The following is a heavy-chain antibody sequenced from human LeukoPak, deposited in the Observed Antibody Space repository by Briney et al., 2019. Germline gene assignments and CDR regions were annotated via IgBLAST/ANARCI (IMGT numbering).Heavy chain of an antibody. CDR1: GFIFSSYA. CDR3: ARLGYCDSTSCQDVDV. D-gene: IGHD2-2*01. J-gene: IGHJ6*04. CDR2: ISCSGYDT. V-gene: IGHV3-23*01. Sequence: GGSLRLSYAASGFIFSSYAMSWVRQPAGKGLEWVSGISCSGYDTYYADSVKGRVTISRDNSKNTLYLQMNRLRAEDTAVYYCARLGYCDSTSCQDVDVWGKGTTVTVSS.